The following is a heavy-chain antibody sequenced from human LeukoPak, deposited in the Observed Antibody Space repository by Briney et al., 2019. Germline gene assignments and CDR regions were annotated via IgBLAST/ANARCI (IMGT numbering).Heavy chain of an antibody. J-gene: IGHJ4*02. Sequence: GASVKVSCKXSGYTFTSYDINWVRQATGQGLEWMGWMNPNSGNTGYAQKFQGRVTITRNTSISTAYMELSSLRSEDTAVYYCARVGTNSGSSDYWGQGTLVTVSS. CDR3: ARVGTNSGSSDY. V-gene: IGHV1-8*03. CDR1: GYTFTSYD. CDR2: MNPNSGNT. D-gene: IGHD1-26*01.